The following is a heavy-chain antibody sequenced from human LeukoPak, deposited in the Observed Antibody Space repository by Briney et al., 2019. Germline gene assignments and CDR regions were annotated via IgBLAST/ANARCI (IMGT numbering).Heavy chain of an antibody. CDR3: ARACSSTSCYRYDDAFDI. CDR1: GFTFSSYA. J-gene: IGHJ3*02. CDR2: ISGSGGST. D-gene: IGHD2-2*02. V-gene: IGHV3-23*01. Sequence: GGSLRLSCAASGFTFSSYAMSWVRQAPGKGLEWVSAISGSGGSTYYADSVKGRFTISRDNSKNTLYLQMNSLRAEDTAVYYCARACSSTSCYRYDDAFDIWGQGTMVTVSS.